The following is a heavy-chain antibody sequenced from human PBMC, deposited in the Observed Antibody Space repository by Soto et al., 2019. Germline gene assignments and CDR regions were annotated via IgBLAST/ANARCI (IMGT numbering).Heavy chain of an antibody. V-gene: IGHV4-39*01. CDR1: GGSISSSSYY. J-gene: IGHJ6*02. D-gene: IGHD2-15*01. CDR2: IYYSGST. CDR3: ARRIDCSGGTCYSQPSYYYYAMDV. Sequence: SETLSLTCTVSGGSISSSSYYWGWIRQPPGKGLEWIGSIYYSGSTYYNPSLKSRVTISADMSKNQFSLRLSSVTAADTAVYYCARRIDCSGGTCYSQPSYYYYAMDVWGQGTTVTVSS.